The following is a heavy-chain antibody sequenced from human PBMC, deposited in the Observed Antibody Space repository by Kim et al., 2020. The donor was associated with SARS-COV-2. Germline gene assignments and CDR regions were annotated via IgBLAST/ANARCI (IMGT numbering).Heavy chain of an antibody. D-gene: IGHD1-26*01. J-gene: IGHJ5*02. V-gene: IGHV4-4*07. CDR3: ARDKNPIVGAIGWFDP. Sequence: SRKSRVTMSGDTSKNQFSLKLSSVTAADTAVYYCARDKNPIVGAIGWFDPWGQGTLVTVSS.